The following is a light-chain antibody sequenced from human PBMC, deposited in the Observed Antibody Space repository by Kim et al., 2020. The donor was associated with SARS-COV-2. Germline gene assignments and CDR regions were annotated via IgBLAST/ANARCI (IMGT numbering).Light chain of an antibody. CDR2: DNN. Sequence: GQKVTISCSGSSSNIGNNYVSWYQQLPGTAPKPLIYDNNKRPSGIPDRFSGSKSGTSATLGITGLQTGDEADYYCGTCDSSLSAGVFGGGTQLTVL. CDR3: GTCDSSLSAGV. CDR1: SSNIGNNY. J-gene: IGLJ2*01. V-gene: IGLV1-51*01.